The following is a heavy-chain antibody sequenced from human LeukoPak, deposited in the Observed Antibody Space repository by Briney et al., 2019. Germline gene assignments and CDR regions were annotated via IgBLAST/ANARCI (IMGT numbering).Heavy chain of an antibody. CDR2: INPNSGGT. V-gene: IGHV1-2*02. D-gene: IGHD2-2*01. CDR1: GYTFTGHY. J-gene: IGHJ4*02. Sequence: ASVKVSCKASGYTFTGHYMHWVRQAPGQGLEWMGWINPNSGGTNYAQKFRGRVTMTTDTSTNTAYMELRSLRSDDTAVYYCAREGRTYCTTTACYGNNYYFDYWGQGTLVTVSS. CDR3: AREGRTYCTTTACYGNNYYFDY.